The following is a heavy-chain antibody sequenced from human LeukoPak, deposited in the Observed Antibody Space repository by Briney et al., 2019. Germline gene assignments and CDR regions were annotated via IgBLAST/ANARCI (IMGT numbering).Heavy chain of an antibody. D-gene: IGHD5-18*01. CDR3: ARDFKVRGYSYGYTEY. CDR1: GFTFSSYA. J-gene: IGHJ4*02. CDR2: ISSSSSYI. V-gene: IGHV3-21*01. Sequence: GGSLRLSCAASGFTFSSYAMNWVRQAPGKGLEWVSSISSSSSYIYYADSVKGRFTISRDNAKNSLYLQMNSLRAEDTAVYYCARDFKVRGYSYGYTEYWGQGTLVAVSS.